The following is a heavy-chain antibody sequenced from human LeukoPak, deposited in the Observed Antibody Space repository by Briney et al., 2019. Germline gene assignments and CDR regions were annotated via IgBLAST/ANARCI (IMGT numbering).Heavy chain of an antibody. CDR3: AKAGHGDGLGY. V-gene: IGHV3-30*18. CDR2: ISYDGSNK. CDR1: GFTFSSYG. Sequence: PGGSLRLSCAASGFTFSSYGMHCVRQAPGKGLEWVAVISYDGSNKYYADSVKGRFTISRDNSKNTLYLQMNSLRAEDTAVYYCAKAGHGDGLGYWGQGTLVTVSS. D-gene: IGHD4-17*01. J-gene: IGHJ4*02.